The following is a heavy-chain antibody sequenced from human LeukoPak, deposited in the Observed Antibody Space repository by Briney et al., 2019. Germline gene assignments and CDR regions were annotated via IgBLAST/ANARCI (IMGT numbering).Heavy chain of an antibody. D-gene: IGHD6-19*01. V-gene: IGHV3-21*01. Sequence: GGSLRLSCAASGFTFSSYNINWVRRAPGKGLEWVSSISSSSSYIYYADSVRGRFTISRDNAKNSLYLQLNSLSAEDTAAYYCARGGGSGWPYWYFDLWGRGTLVTVSS. CDR2: ISSSSSYI. J-gene: IGHJ2*01. CDR3: ARGGGSGWPYWYFDL. CDR1: GFTFSSYN.